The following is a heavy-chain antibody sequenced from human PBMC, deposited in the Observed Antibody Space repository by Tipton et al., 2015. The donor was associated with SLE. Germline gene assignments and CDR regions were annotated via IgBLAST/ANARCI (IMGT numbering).Heavy chain of an antibody. J-gene: IGHJ1*01. D-gene: IGHD3-10*02. CDR3: ARTGFYYVPYFQH. Sequence: LRLSCTGSGLTFSHYVFNWFRQPPGKGLEWIGEINHSGSTNYNPSLKSRVTISVDTSKNQFSLKLSSVTAADTAVYYCARTGFYYVPYFQHWGQGPLVTVSS. CDR2: INHSGST. CDR1: GLTFSHYV. V-gene: IGHV4-34*01.